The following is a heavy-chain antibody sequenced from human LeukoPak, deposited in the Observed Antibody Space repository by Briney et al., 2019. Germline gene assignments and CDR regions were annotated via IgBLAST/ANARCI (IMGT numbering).Heavy chain of an antibody. CDR1: GFSFSTYY. J-gene: IGHJ4*02. CDR3: ARENHGSFDY. Sequence: GGSLRLSCAASGFSFSTYYVNWVRQAPGKGLEWVSCISSSSTYIYYADSVRGRFAISRDNAKNSLYLQMNSLRAEDTAVYYCARENHGSFDYWGQGSLVSVSS. D-gene: IGHD1-14*01. CDR2: ISSSSTYI. V-gene: IGHV3-21*01.